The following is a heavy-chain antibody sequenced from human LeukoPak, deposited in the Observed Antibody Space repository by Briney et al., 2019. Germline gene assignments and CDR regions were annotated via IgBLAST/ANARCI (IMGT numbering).Heavy chain of an antibody. D-gene: IGHD1-26*01. CDR2: INIDGSNT. Sequence: PGGSLRLSCSASGFTFTSYWMHWVREVPGKGLVWVSRINIDGSNTIYADSVKGRFTISRGNAKNTLYLQMNSLRVEDTAVYYCARDQSMVGPTTADYWGQGTLVTVSS. CDR1: GFTFTSYW. J-gene: IGHJ4*02. CDR3: ARDQSMVGPTTADY. V-gene: IGHV3-74*01.